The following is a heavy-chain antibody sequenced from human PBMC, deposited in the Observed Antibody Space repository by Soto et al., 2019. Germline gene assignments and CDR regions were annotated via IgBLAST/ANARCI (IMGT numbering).Heavy chain of an antibody. CDR2: IHHRGNT. Sequence: QVQLQQSGPGLVKPSQTLSLTCTVSGGSISSGDYYWNWIRQHPEKGLEWIGSIHHRGNTYYSPSLESRISISIDTSKNQFSLRLSSVTAADTAVYYCAREGGSYVSGGFLIRGAFDVWGQGTTVTVSP. CDR3: AREGGSYVSGGFLIRGAFDV. CDR1: GGSISSGDYY. D-gene: IGHD2-15*01. J-gene: IGHJ3*01. V-gene: IGHV4-31*03.